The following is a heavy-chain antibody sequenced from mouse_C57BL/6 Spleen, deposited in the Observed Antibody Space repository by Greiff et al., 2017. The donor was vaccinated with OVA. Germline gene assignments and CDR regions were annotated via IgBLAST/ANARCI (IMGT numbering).Heavy chain of an antibody. CDR1: GYTFTSYW. J-gene: IGHJ4*01. Sequence: QVQLQQSGAELVKPGASVKLSCKASGYTFTSYWMHWVKQRPGQGLEWIGMIHPNSGSTNYNEKFKSKATLTVDKSSSTAYMQLSSLTSEDSAVYYCAPLLGLYAMDYWGQGTSVTVSS. V-gene: IGHV1-64*01. CDR2: IHPNSGST. D-gene: IGHD1-1*01. CDR3: APLLGLYAMDY.